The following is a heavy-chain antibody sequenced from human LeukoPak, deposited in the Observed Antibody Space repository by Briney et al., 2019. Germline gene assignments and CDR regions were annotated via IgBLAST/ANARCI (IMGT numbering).Heavy chain of an antibody. D-gene: IGHD5-12*01. V-gene: IGHV3-53*01. J-gene: IGHJ6*02. CDR3: ARERSVARYSGYAQLPYYYGMDV. CDR1: GFTVSSNY. CDR2: IYSRGST. Sequence: GGSLRLSCAASGFTVSSNYMSWVRQAPGKGLEWVSVIYSRGSTYYADSVKGRFTISRDNSKNTLYLQMNSLRAEDTAVYYCARERSVARYSGYAQLPYYYGMDVWGQGTTVTVSS.